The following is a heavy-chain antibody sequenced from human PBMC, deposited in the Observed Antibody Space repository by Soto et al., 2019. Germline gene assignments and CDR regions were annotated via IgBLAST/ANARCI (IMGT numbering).Heavy chain of an antibody. Sequence: GGSLRLSCAASGFTFSSYGMHWVRQAPGKGLEWVAVIWYDGSNKYYAYSVKGRFTISRDNSKNTLYLQMNSLRAEDTAVYYCARDQQAAPTWGFDPWGQGTLVTVSS. D-gene: IGHD6-13*01. V-gene: IGHV3-33*01. J-gene: IGHJ5*02. CDR3: ARDQQAAPTWGFDP. CDR2: IWYDGSNK. CDR1: GFTFSSYG.